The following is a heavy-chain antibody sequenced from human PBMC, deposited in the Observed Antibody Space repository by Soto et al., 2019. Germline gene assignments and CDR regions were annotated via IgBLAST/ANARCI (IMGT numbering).Heavy chain of an antibody. D-gene: IGHD5-12*01. V-gene: IGHV3-30-3*01. CDR2: ISYDGSNK. J-gene: IGHJ6*02. CDR3: ARVGEWLRAYYYYGMDV. Sequence: PGGSLSLSCAASGFTFSSYAMHWVRQAPGKGLEWVAVISYDGSNKYYADSVKGRFTISRDNSKNTLYLQMNSLRAEDTAVYYCARVGEWLRAYYYYGMDVWGQGTTVTVSS. CDR1: GFTFSSYA.